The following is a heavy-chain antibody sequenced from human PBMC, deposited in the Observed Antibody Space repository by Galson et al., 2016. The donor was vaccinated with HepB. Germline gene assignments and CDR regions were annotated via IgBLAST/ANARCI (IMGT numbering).Heavy chain of an antibody. Sequence: SLRLSCAASGFTFSSYAMSWVRQAPGKGLEWDSAISVVDDDTYYADSVKGRFTISRDNSRTTLYLQMNSLRAEDTALYYCAKDIQQWLVRGNDAFDIWGQGTMVTVSS. D-gene: IGHD6-19*01. CDR3: AKDIQQWLVRGNDAFDI. CDR2: ISVVDDDT. CDR1: GFTFSSYA. V-gene: IGHV3-23*01. J-gene: IGHJ3*02.